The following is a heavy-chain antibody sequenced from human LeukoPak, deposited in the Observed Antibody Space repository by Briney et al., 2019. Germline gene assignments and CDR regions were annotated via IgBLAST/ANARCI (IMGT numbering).Heavy chain of an antibody. CDR1: GFTFSSYS. Sequence: PGGYLRLYCAASGFTFSSYSMNWVRQAPGKGLEWVSYISSSSSTIYYADSVKGRFTISRDNAKNSLYLQMNSLRAEDTAVYYCARARYYYDSSGYYCWGQGTLVTVSS. J-gene: IGHJ4*02. CDR3: ARARYYYDSSGYYC. CDR2: ISSSSSTI. V-gene: IGHV3-48*01. D-gene: IGHD3-22*01.